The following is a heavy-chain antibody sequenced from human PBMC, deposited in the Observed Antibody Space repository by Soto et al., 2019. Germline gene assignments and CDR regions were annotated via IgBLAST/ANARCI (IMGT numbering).Heavy chain of an antibody. CDR1: GGSISSGGYY. Sequence: PSETLSLTCTVSGGSISSGGYYWSWIRQHPGKGLEWIGYIYYSGSTYYNPSLKSRVTISVDTSKNQFSLKLSSVAAADTAVYYCARVPETTVTTYDYWGQGTLVTVSS. V-gene: IGHV4-31*03. J-gene: IGHJ4*02. D-gene: IGHD4-17*01. CDR3: ARVPETTVTTYDY. CDR2: IYYSGST.